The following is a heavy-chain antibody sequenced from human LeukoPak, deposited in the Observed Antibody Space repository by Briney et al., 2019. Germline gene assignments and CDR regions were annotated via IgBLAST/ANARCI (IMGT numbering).Heavy chain of an antibody. D-gene: IGHD2-2*01. J-gene: IGHJ5*02. Sequence: PSETLSLTCAVYGGSFSGYYWSWIRQPPGKGPEWIGEINHSGSTNYNPSLKSRVTISVDTSKNQFSLKLSSVTAADTAVYYCARGLGKPLYCSSTSCYGNWFDPWGQGTLVTVSS. CDR1: GGSFSGYY. CDR2: INHSGST. CDR3: ARGLGKPLYCSSTSCYGNWFDP. V-gene: IGHV4-34*01.